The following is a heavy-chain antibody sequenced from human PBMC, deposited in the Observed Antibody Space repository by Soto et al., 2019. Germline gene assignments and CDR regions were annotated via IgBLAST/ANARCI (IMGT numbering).Heavy chain of an antibody. Sequence: EVQLVESGGGLVKPGGSLSLSCAASGFTFISYSLNWFRQAPGKGLEWVSSISSSSSYIYYADSVKGRLTISRDNAKNSLYLQMNSLRAEATAVYYCARADSIPLAGTMFDYWRLGTLLTVSS. CDR1: GFTFISYS. J-gene: IGHJ4*02. D-gene: IGHD6-19*01. V-gene: IGHV3-21*01. CDR3: ARADSIPLAGTMFDY. CDR2: ISSSSSYI.